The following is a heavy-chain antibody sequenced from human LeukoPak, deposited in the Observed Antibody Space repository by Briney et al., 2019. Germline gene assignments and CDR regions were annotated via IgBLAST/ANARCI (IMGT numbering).Heavy chain of an antibody. CDR3: ARENDYGDYAAY. V-gene: IGHV4-34*01. Sequence: SETLSLTCAVYSGSFSGYYWSWIRQPPGKGLEWIGEINHSGSTNYNPSLKSRVTISVDTSKNQFSLKLNSVTAADTAVYYCARENDYGDYAAYWGQGTLVTVSS. J-gene: IGHJ4*02. D-gene: IGHD4-17*01. CDR1: SGSFSGYY. CDR2: INHSGST.